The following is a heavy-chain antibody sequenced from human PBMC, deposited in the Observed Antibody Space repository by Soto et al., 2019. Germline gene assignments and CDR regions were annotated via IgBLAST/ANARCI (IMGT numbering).Heavy chain of an antibody. CDR2: ISHDGINK. J-gene: IGHJ5*02. Sequence: QVRLVESGGGVVQPGRSLRLSCTASGFSFSSYAMYWFRQPPGKGLEWVAVISHDGINKHYADSVKGRVTVSRDNSNHSLDLQLNSLRCEDTAMYYCARDMYSSDYFVKWFEPGGQGTLVTVSS. V-gene: IGHV3-30-3*01. CDR3: ARDMYSSDYFVKWFEP. CDR1: GFSFSSYA. D-gene: IGHD6-19*01.